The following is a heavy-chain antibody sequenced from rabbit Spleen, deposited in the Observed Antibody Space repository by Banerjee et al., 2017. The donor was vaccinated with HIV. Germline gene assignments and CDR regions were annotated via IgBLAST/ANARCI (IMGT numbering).Heavy chain of an antibody. D-gene: IGHD2-1*01. V-gene: IGHV1S45*01. CDR1: GFPFSNKAV. Sequence: QEQLEESGGGLVKPEGSLTLTCKASGFPFSNKAVMCWVRQAPGKGLEWIACIYSSNGVTAYASWAKGRFTISNDNAQNTLDLQLNSLTAADTATYFCARARDTYDDVGDYARLDLWGPGTLVTVS. CDR3: ARARDTYDDVGDYARLDL. CDR2: IYSSNGVT. J-gene: IGHJ3*01.